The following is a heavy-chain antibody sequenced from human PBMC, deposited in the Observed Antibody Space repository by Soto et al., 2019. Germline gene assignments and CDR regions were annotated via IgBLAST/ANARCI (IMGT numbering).Heavy chain of an antibody. CDR2: MNPNSGNT. CDR3: ASLESGLDFYYYYHMDV. CDR1: GYTFTSYD. D-gene: IGHD5-12*01. J-gene: IGHJ6*03. Sequence: QVQLVQSGAEVKKPGASVKVSCKASGYTFTSYDINWVRQATGQGLEWMGWMNPNSGNTGYAQKLQGRVTMTSNTSISTAYMELSSMRSEDTAVYDCASLESGLDFYYYYHMDVWGKGTTVTVSS. V-gene: IGHV1-8*01.